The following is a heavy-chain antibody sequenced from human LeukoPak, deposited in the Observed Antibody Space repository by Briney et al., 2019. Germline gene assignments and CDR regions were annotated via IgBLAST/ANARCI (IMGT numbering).Heavy chain of an antibody. CDR1: GGSISTYS. J-gene: IGHJ5*02. V-gene: IGHV4-59*01. CDR2: TYYSGST. Sequence: KTSQTLSLTCTVSGGSISTYSWTCIRQPPRKGLEWNGNTYYSGSTNYNPSLKSRVTISIDTSKNQFSLKVSSVTAADTAVYYCARAHSSGWPHMFDPWGQGTLVSVPS. D-gene: IGHD6-19*01. CDR3: ARAHSSGWPHMFDP.